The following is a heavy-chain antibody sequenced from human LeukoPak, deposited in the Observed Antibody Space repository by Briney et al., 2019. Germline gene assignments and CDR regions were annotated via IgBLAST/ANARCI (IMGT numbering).Heavy chain of an antibody. Sequence: SETLSLTCAVSGGSLSSGGYSWSWIRQPPGKGLEWIGYIYHSGSTYYNPSLKSRVTISVDRSKNQFSLKLSSVTAADTAVYYCASTYYYDSSGYLYYFDYWGQGTLVTVSS. V-gene: IGHV4-30-2*01. CDR2: IYHSGST. CDR3: ASTYYYDSSGYLYYFDY. D-gene: IGHD3-22*01. CDR1: GGSLSSGGYS. J-gene: IGHJ4*02.